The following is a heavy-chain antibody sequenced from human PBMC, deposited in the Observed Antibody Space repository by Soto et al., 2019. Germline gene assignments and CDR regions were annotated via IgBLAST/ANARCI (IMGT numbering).Heavy chain of an antibody. CDR3: ARDKRDCSSTSCYSWFDP. Sequence: QVQLVESGGGVVQPGRSLRLSCAASGFPFSSYGMHWVRQAPGKGLEGVAVIWYDGSNKYYPDSVKGRFTISRDNSKNTLYLQMNSLRAEDTAVYYCARDKRDCSSTSCYSWFDPWGQGTLVTVSS. J-gene: IGHJ5*02. V-gene: IGHV3-33*01. CDR2: IWYDGSNK. CDR1: GFPFSSYG. D-gene: IGHD2-2*01.